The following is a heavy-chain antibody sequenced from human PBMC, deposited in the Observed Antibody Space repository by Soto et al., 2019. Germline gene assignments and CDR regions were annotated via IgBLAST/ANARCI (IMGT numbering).Heavy chain of an antibody. CDR3: ATPGPYDSSGYYKGDYFDY. V-gene: IGHV3-23*01. CDR1: GFTFSSYA. Sequence: GGSLRLSCAASGFTFSSYAMSWVRQAPGKGLDWVSALSGSGDSTYYADSVKGRFTISRDNSKNTLYLQMNSLRAEDTAVYYCATPGPYDSSGYYKGDYFDYWGQGTLVTVSS. J-gene: IGHJ4*02. CDR2: LSGSGDST. D-gene: IGHD3-22*01.